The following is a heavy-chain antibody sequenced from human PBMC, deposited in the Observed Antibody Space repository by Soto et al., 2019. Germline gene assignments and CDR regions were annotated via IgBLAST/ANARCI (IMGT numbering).Heavy chain of an antibody. Sequence: QVQLQESGPGLVKPSQTLSLTCTVSGGSISSGDYYWSWIRQPPGKGLEWIGYIYYSGSTYYNPSLKGRVTLSVDTSNNQFALKLSSVTAADTAVYYFAIDVRPHCNIGVCYTHLLYNWFDPWGQGTLVTVSS. CDR2: IYYSGST. J-gene: IGHJ5*02. V-gene: IGHV4-30-4*01. CDR1: GGSISSGDYY. CDR3: AIDVRPHCNIGVCYTHLLYNWFDP. D-gene: IGHD2-8*01.